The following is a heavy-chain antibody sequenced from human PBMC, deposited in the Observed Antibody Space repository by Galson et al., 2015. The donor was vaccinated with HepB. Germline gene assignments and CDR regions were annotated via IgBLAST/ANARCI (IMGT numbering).Heavy chain of an antibody. CDR2: INPNSGGT. J-gene: IGHJ4*02. Sequence: SVKVSCKASGYTFTGYYMHWVRQAPGQGLEWMGWINPNSGGTNYAQKFQGRVTMTRDTSISTAYMELSRLRSDDTAVYYCARSRITMIVVDYWGQGTLVTVSS. D-gene: IGHD3-22*01. CDR3: ARSRITMIVVDY. V-gene: IGHV1-2*02. CDR1: GYTFTGYY.